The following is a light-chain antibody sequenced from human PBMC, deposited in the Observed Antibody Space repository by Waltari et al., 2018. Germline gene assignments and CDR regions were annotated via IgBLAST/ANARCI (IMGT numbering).Light chain of an antibody. CDR1: QGINNY. J-gene: IGKJ4*01. Sequence: DIQMTQSPSSLSASVGDRVTIICRASQGINNYLAWFQQKPGKAPKSLISAAAILQSGVCANFSGSGSRTDFTLTISSLRPEDFGTYDCQQYDSYPPTFGGGTKVEIK. CDR3: QQYDSYPPT. CDR2: AAA. V-gene: IGKV1-16*02.